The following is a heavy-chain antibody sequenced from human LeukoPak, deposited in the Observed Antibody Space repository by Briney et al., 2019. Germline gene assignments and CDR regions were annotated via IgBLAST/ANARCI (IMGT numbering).Heavy chain of an antibody. J-gene: IGHJ4*02. CDR3: ARAAKSYYDTSAYSYFDY. D-gene: IGHD3-22*01. CDR1: GFTFSDSS. V-gene: IGHV3-11*01. CDR2: ISVSGSTI. Sequence: KPGVSLRLSCASSGFTFSDSSLTWIRQAPGKGLEWVSYISVSGSTIYYADSVKGRFTIARDNAKNSVFLQMNSLRAEDTAVYYCARAAKSYYDTSAYSYFDYWGQGTLVTVSS.